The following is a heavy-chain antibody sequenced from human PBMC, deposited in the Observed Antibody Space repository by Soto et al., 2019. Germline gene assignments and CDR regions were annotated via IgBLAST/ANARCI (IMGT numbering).Heavy chain of an antibody. D-gene: IGHD2-2*02. Sequence: VQLVESGGGVVQPGRSLRLSCAASGFTFSSYGMHWVRQAPGKGLEWVAVIWYDGKIKYYADSVKGRFTISRDNSNNTLYLQFNSLRAEDTSVYYCARVKYTQSDFDSWGQGTLVTVSS. V-gene: IGHV3-33*01. CDR1: GFTFSSYG. J-gene: IGHJ4*02. CDR3: ARVKYTQSDFDS. CDR2: IWYDGKIK.